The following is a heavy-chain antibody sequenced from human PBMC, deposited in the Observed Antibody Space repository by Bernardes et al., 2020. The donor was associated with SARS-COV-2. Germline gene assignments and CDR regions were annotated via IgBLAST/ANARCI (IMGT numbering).Heavy chain of an antibody. J-gene: IGHJ6*02. CDR3: TTDLAWLGEKNKVFHYSYAMDV. CDR1: GFTFSNAW. CDR2: IKSKPEGGTT. D-gene: IGHD3-10*01. V-gene: IGHV3-15*01. Sequence: GGSLRLSCAASGFTFSNAWMTWVRQAPGKGLEWVGHIKSKPEGGTTDYAAPVKGRFTISRDDSKNTIYLQMNSLETEDTAVYYCTTDLAWLGEKNKVFHYSYAMDVWGQGTTVTVS.